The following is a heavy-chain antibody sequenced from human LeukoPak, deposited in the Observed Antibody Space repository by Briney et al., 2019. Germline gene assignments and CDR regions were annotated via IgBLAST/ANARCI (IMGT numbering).Heavy chain of an antibody. V-gene: IGHV1-18*01. J-gene: IGHJ5*02. CDR3: ARDSRGYSGYARPWANWFDP. Sequence: GASVNVSCKASGYTFTSYDISWVRQAPGQGLEWMGWISAYNGNTNYAQKLQGRVTITRDTSASTAYMELSSLRSEDTDVYYCARDSRGYSGYARPWANWFDPWGQGTLVTVSS. D-gene: IGHD5-12*01. CDR1: GYTFTSYD. CDR2: ISAYNGNT.